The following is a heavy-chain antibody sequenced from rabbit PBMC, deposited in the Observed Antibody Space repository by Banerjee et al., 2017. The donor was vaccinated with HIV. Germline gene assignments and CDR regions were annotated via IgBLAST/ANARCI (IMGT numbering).Heavy chain of an antibody. J-gene: IGHJ4*01. CDR3: ASAGDSGYGYGYDL. V-gene: IGHV1S40*01. CDR2: IYTDSSGST. CDR1: GFSFSSSYY. Sequence: QSLEESGGDLVKPGASLTLTCKASGFSFSSSYYMCWVRQAPGKGLEWIACIYTDSSGSTYYASWAKGRFTISETSSTTVTLQMTSLTAADTATYFCASAGDSGYGYGYDLWGPGTLVTVS. D-gene: IGHD6-1*01.